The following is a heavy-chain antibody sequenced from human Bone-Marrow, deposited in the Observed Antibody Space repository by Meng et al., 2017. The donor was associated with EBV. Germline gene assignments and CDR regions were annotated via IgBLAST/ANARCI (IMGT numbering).Heavy chain of an antibody. V-gene: IGHV4-34*01. Sequence: GRVQPWGAGLLKPPEPLSLTCAVYGGSLSGYYWSGIRQPPGKGLEWIGEINHSGSTNYNPSLKSRVTISVDTSKNQFSLKLSSVTAADTAVYYCARGRGYSSPNFDYWGQGTLVTVSS. CDR1: GGSLSGYY. J-gene: IGHJ4*02. CDR3: ARGRGYSSPNFDY. D-gene: IGHD6-13*01. CDR2: INHSGST.